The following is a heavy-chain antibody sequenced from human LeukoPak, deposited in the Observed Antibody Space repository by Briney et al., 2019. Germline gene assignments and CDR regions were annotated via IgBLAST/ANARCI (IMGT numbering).Heavy chain of an antibody. CDR1: GYTFTGYY. CDR3: ARARAPYYYDSNGLSAFDI. V-gene: IGHV1-2*02. J-gene: IGHJ3*02. CDR2: INPNSGRT. D-gene: IGHD3-22*01. Sequence: ASVKVSCKASGYTFTGYYMNWVRQAPGQGLEWMGWINPNSGRTNYAQNFQGRVTMTTDTSMSTAYMELSRLRSDDTAVYYCARARAPYYYDSNGLSAFDIWGQGTMVTVSS.